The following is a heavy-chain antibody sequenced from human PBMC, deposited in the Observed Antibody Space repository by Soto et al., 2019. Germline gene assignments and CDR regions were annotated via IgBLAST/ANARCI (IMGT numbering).Heavy chain of an antibody. J-gene: IGHJ3*02. CDR3: AKGRYSSGWDDAFDI. Sequence: QVQLVESGGGVVQPGRSLRLSCAASGFTFSSYGMHWVRQAPGKGLEWVAVISYDGSNKYYADSVKGRFTISRDNSKNTLYLQMNSLRAEDTAVYYCAKGRYSSGWDDAFDIWGQGTMVTVSS. CDR1: GFTFSSYG. CDR2: ISYDGSNK. V-gene: IGHV3-30*18. D-gene: IGHD6-19*01.